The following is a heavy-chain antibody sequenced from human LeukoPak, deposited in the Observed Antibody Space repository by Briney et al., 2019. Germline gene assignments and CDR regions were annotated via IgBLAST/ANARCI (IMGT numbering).Heavy chain of an antibody. CDR3: ARMPAADGDYVP. Sequence: SETLSLTCTVSGGSISSSSYYWGWIRQPPGKGLEWIGSIYYSGSTYYNPSLKSRVTISVDTSKNQFSLKLSSVTAADTAVYYRARMPAADGDYVPWGQGTLVTVSS. CDR1: GGSISSSSYY. J-gene: IGHJ5*02. V-gene: IGHV4-39*07. D-gene: IGHD4-17*01. CDR2: IYYSGST.